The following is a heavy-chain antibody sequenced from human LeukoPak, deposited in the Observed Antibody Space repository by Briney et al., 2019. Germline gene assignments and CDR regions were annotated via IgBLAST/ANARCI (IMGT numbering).Heavy chain of an antibody. CDR3: ARHGYATCPKSI. D-gene: IGHD3-16*01. V-gene: IGHV4-4*09. CDR1: GGSVSSYY. CDR2: IYTSGST. Sequence: SETLSLTCTVSGGSVSSYYWSWIRQPPGKGLEWIGYIYTSGSTNYNPSLKSRVTISVDTSKNQFPLKLSSVTAADTAVYYCARHGYATCPKSIWGQGTLVTVSS. J-gene: IGHJ3*02.